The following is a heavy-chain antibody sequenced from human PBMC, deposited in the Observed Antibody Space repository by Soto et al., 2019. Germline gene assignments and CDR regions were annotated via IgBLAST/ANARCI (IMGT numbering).Heavy chain of an antibody. Sequence: SETLSVTCTVSGGSIISSSYYWGRLRQPPGKGLEWIGNIYYSGSTYYNPSLKSRVTISVDTSKNQFSLKLSSVTAADTAVYYCMLGSGWKDFDYWGQGTLVTVSS. CDR2: IYYSGST. CDR1: GGSIISSSYY. J-gene: IGHJ4*02. V-gene: IGHV4-39*01. D-gene: IGHD3-22*01. CDR3: MLGSGWKDFDY.